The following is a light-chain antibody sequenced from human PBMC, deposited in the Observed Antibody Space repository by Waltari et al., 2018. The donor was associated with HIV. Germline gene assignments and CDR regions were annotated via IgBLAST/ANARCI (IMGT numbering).Light chain of an antibody. J-gene: IGLJ3*02. CDR2: DVI. CDR3: CSYAGSSTWV. CDR1: TSDVGRYNL. Sequence: QSALTQPASVSGSPGQSTPIPSTGTTSDVGRYNLVSWYQQHPGKAPKLMIHDVIKRPSGVSTRFSGSKSGNTASMTISGLQADDEADYYCCSYAGSSTWVYGGGTKLTVL. V-gene: IGLV2-23*02.